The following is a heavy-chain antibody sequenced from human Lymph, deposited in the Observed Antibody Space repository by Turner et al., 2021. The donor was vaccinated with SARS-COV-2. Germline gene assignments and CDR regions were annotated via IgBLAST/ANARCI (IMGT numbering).Heavy chain of an antibody. CDR3: ARDPLVEMPTVFVTLDY. CDR1: GFTFSTYS. D-gene: IGHD4-4*01. Sequence: EVQLVEFGGGLVKPGGSLRLSCAASGFTFSTYSMNWVRQAPGKGLEWVSSISRSSTNIYYADSVKGRFTISRDNAKNSLYLQMNSLRAEDTAVYYCARDPLVEMPTVFVTLDYWGQGTLVTVSS. CDR2: ISRSSTNI. V-gene: IGHV3-21*01. J-gene: IGHJ4*02.